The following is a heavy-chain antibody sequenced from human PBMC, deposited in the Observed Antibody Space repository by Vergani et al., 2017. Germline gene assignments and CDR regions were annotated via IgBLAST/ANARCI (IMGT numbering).Heavy chain of an antibody. V-gene: IGHV4-59*12. Sequence: QVQLQESGPGLVKPSETLSLTCTVSGGSFSSYYWSWIRQPPGKGLEWIGYIYYSGSTNYNPSLKSRVTISVDTSKNQFSLKLSSVTAADTAVYYCASEKQDEKRPPWDYYYYMDVWGKGTTVTVSS. CDR2: IYYSGST. CDR1: GGSFSSYY. CDR3: ASEKQDEKRPPWDYYYYMDV. J-gene: IGHJ6*03. D-gene: IGHD1-1*01.